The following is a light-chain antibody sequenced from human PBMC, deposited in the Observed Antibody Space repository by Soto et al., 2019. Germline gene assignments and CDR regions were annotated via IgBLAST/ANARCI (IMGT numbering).Light chain of an antibody. CDR2: GAS. J-gene: IGKJ1*01. CDR1: QNILRT. CDR3: HQYNTWPPWT. V-gene: IGKV3D-15*01. Sequence: VMTQSPVTLSVSPGETATLSCKASQNILRTLAWYQQKPGQPPRLLIYGASTRVTGIPARFSGNGSGTEFTLTICSLQSEDFAVYYCHQYNTWPPWTFGQGTKVE.